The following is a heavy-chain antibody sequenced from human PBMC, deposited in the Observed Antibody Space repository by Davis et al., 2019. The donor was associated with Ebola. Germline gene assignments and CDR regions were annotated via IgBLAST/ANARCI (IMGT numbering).Heavy chain of an antibody. V-gene: IGHV3-7*01. Sequence: GGSLRLSCEASGFTSSNYWMSWVRQAPGKGLEWVANIQQDGSEKYYVDSVKGRFTISRDNAENSLYLQMNSLRDEDTAVYYCARDSEFHYYYYYGMDVWGQGTTVTVSS. CDR3: ARDSEFHYYYYYGMDV. J-gene: IGHJ6*02. CDR2: IQQDGSEK. CDR1: GFTSSNYW. D-gene: IGHD1-14*01.